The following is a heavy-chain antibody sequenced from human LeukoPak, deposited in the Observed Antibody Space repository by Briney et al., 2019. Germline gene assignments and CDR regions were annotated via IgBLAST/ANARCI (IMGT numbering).Heavy chain of an antibody. J-gene: IGHJ4*02. D-gene: IGHD5-18*01. CDR3: TRDRSSRYSYGYAYFDY. CDR1: GFTFGDYA. CDR2: IRSKAYGGTT. V-gene: IGHV3-49*03. Sequence: GGSLRLSCTASGFTFGDYAMSWFRQAPGKGLEWVGFIRSKAYGGTTEYAASVEGRFTISRDDSKSIAYLQMNSLKTEDTAVYYCTRDRSSRYSYGYAYFDYWGQGTLVTVSS.